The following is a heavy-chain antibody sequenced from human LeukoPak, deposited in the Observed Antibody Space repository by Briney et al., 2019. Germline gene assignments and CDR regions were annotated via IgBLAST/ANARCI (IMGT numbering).Heavy chain of an antibody. CDR2: IDPNSGGT. J-gene: IGHJ6*02. Sequence: ASVTVSCKASGYLFTDYYVHWIQQAPGQGLEWMGWIDPNSGGTHHAVNFQGRATMTRDTSISTVYMDLSSLRSDDTGLYYCARSRTPFYYYGMHVWGLGTSVTVSS. CDR3: ARSRTPFYYYGMHV. D-gene: IGHD1-1*01. V-gene: IGHV1-2*02. CDR1: GYLFTDYY.